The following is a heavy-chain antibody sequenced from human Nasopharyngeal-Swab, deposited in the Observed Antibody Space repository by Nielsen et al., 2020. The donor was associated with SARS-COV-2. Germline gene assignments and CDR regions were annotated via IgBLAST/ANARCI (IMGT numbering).Heavy chain of an antibody. Sequence: GESLKISCAASGFTFSSYGMHWVRQAPGKGLEWVAVISYDGSNKYYADSVKGRFTISRDNAKNSLYLQMNSLRAEDTAVYYCARGQRDQYYDFWSGYWPLYYFDYWGQGTLVTVSS. CDR3: ARGQRDQYYDFWSGYWPLYYFDY. J-gene: IGHJ4*02. CDR2: ISYDGSNK. CDR1: GFTFSSYG. V-gene: IGHV3-30*03. D-gene: IGHD3-3*01.